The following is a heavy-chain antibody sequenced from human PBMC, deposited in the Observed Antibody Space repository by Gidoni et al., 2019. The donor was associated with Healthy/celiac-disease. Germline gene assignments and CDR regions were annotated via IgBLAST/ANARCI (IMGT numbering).Heavy chain of an antibody. D-gene: IGHD3-3*01. CDR1: AFTFSSYG. V-gene: IGHV3-30*18. Sequence: QVQLVESGGGVVQPGRSLRLSCAASAFTFSSYGMHWVRQAPGKGLEWVAVISYDGSNKYYADSVKGRFTISRDNSKNTLYLQMNSLRAEDTAVYYCAKDHETYYDFWSGYNDYWGQGTLVTVSS. CDR3: AKDHETYYDFWSGYNDY. J-gene: IGHJ4*02. CDR2: ISYDGSNK.